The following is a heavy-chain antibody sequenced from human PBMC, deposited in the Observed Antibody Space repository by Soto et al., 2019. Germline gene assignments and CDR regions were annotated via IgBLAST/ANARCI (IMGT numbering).Heavy chain of an antibody. CDR1: GYTFTSYD. D-gene: IGHD3-22*01. J-gene: IGHJ5*02. CDR3: ARYLYYYDSSGARYAWFDP. V-gene: IGHV1-8*01. CDR2: MNPNSGNT. Sequence: QVQLVQSGAEVKKPGASVKVSCKASGYTFTSYDINWVRQATGQGLEWMGWMNPNSGNTGYAQKFQGRVTITRNTSISTAYMELSSLRSEDTAVYYCARYLYYYDSSGARYAWFDPWGQGTLVTVSS.